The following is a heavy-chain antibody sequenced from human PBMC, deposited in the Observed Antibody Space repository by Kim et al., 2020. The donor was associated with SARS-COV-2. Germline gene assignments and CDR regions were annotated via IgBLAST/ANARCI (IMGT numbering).Heavy chain of an antibody. V-gene: IGHV5-51*01. D-gene: IGHD1-1*01. CDR2: IYPGDSDT. J-gene: IGHJ3*02. CDR3: ARSPWPDSPGNEDDAFDI. Sequence: GESLKISCKGSGYTFTNYWIGWVRQMPGKGLEWMGIIYPGDSDTRYSPSFQGQVTISADKSISTAYLQWSSLKASDTAMYYCARSPWPDSPGNEDDAFDIWGQGSMVIVSS. CDR1: GYTFTNYW.